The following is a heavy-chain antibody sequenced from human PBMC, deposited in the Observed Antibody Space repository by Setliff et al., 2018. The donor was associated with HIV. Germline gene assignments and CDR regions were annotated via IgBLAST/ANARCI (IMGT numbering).Heavy chain of an antibody. CDR3: ARVPTSSWYVTTQRTKEYFHH. J-gene: IGHJ1*01. V-gene: IGHV4-39*07. CDR2: IYYSGNT. D-gene: IGHD6-13*01. CDR1: GGSIKSSSYY. Sequence: SETLSLTCTVSGGSIKSSSYYWGWIRQPPGKGLEWIGSIYYSGNTYYNPSLKSRVTISVDTSRNQFSLRLSSVTAADTAIYYCARVPTSSWYVTTQRTKEYFHHWGQGTLVTVSS.